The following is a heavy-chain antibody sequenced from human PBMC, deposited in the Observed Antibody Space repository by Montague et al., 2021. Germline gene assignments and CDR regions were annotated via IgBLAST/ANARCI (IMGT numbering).Heavy chain of an antibody. J-gene: IGHJ4*02. CDR2: IHNMVKT. CDR3: GRVTAHDQATGYPFFDY. Sequence: SETLSLTCTVAGDSVSSRNHYWGWVRQPPGKGLEWLGHIHNMVKTKYHPSLSSRLTISADMSKNHLSLKLTSVTAADTAVYYCGRVTAHDQATGYPFFDYWGLGKLVTVSS. D-gene: IGHD5-12*01. V-gene: IGHV4-61*03. CDR1: GDSVSSRNHY.